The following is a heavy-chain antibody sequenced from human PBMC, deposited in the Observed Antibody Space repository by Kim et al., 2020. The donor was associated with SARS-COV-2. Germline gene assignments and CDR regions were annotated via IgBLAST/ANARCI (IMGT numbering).Heavy chain of an antibody. CDR3: AREVCSSTSCPYYYYYGMDV. Sequence: SETLSLTCTVSGGSISSGSYYWSWIRQPAGKGLEWIGRIYTSGSTNYNPSLKSRVTISVDTSKNQFSLKLSSVTAADTAVYYCAREVCSSTSCPYYYYYGMDVWGQGTTVTVSS. D-gene: IGHD2-2*01. CDR1: GGSISSGSYY. J-gene: IGHJ6*02. CDR2: IYTSGST. V-gene: IGHV4-61*02.